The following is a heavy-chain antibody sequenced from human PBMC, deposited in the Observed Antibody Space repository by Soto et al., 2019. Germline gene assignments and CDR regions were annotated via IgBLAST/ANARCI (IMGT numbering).Heavy chain of an antibody. J-gene: IGHJ4*02. Sequence: QVQLVQSGAEVKKPGSSVKVSCKASGGTFSSYAISWERQAPGLGLEWMGGIIPIFGTANYAQKFQGRVTITADESTSTAYMELSSLRSEDTAVYYCARESRYCSGGSCYFLPGIDYWGQGTLVTVSS. D-gene: IGHD2-15*01. CDR3: ARESRYCSGGSCYFLPGIDY. V-gene: IGHV1-69*12. CDR2: IIPIFGTA. CDR1: GGTFSSYA.